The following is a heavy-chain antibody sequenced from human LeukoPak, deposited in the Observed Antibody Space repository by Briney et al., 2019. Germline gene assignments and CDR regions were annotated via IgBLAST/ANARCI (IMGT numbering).Heavy chain of an antibody. V-gene: IGHV4-61*02. Sequence: SETLSLTCTVSGGSISSGSYYWSWIRQPAGKGLEWIGRIYTGGSTNYNPSLKSRVTISVDTSKNQFSLKLSSVTAADTAVYYCAREEYYDFWSGYYYWGQGTLVTVSS. D-gene: IGHD3-3*01. CDR3: AREEYYDFWSGYYY. CDR1: GGSISSGSYY. CDR2: IYTGGST. J-gene: IGHJ4*02.